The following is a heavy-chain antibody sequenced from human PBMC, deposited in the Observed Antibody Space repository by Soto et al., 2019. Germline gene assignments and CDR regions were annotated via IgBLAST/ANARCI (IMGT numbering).Heavy chain of an antibody. CDR3: AHAYGGRSLY. J-gene: IGHJ4*02. Sequence: QITLKESGPTLVKPTQTLTLTCTFSGFSLTTDRVGVGWIRQPPGEALEWLAVIYWDDSKTYRPSLESRITITKDTSKHQVALTMTHMDPLDPATYYCAHAYGGRSLYWGQGTLVTVSS. V-gene: IGHV2-5*02. CDR1: GFSLTTDRVG. D-gene: IGHD1-26*01. CDR2: IYWDDSK.